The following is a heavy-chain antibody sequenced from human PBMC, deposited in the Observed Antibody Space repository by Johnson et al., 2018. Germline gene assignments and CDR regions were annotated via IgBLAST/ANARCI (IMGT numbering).Heavy chain of an antibody. CDR3: AKNISDTKMVRGDYYFGMDA. D-gene: IGHD3-10*01. CDR2: ISYNGGTT. Sequence: VQLVESGGGLVRPGRSLRLSCAVSGFTFHSYTMHWVRQAPGKGLERVSGISYNGGTTGYADAVKGRFTISRDNVKNSIHLQMNSLRAEDTALYYCAKNISDTKMVRGDYYFGMDAWGQGTTVTV. CDR1: GFTFHSYT. V-gene: IGHV3-9*01. J-gene: IGHJ6*02.